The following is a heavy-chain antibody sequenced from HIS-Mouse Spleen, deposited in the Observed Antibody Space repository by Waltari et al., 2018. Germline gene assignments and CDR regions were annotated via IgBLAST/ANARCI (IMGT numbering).Heavy chain of an antibody. D-gene: IGHD6-6*01. V-gene: IGHV4-34*01. CDR1: GGSFSGYY. Sequence: QVQLQQWGAGLLKPSETLSLTCAVYGGSFSGYYWSWIRQPPGKGLEWIGEINHSGSTNYNPSLKSRVTISVDTSKNQFSLKLSSVTAADTAVYYCARGPTVPTLYSSSSAWLLDYWGQGTLVTVSS. CDR3: ARGPTVPTLYSSSSAWLLDY. J-gene: IGHJ4*02. CDR2: INHSGST.